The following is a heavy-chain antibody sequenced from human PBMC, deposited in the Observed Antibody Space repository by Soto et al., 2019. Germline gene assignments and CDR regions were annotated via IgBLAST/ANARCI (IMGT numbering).Heavy chain of an antibody. Sequence: QVQLQESGPGLVKPSETLSLTCSVSGGSIRSNFWSWIRQPPGKGLEWIGYIYYSGSANYNPSLKRRVTMSLDTSKNQFSLKLSSVTAADTAVYYCARQNNYGDPCDYWGQGTLVTVSS. CDR2: IYYSGSA. CDR3: ARQNNYGDPCDY. J-gene: IGHJ4*02. V-gene: IGHV4-59*01. CDR1: GGSIRSNF. D-gene: IGHD4-17*01.